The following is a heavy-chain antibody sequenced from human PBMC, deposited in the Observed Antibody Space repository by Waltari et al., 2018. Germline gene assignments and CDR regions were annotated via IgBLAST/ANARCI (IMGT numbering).Heavy chain of an antibody. CDR1: GFTLSAYW. CDR3: ARCLYSGTGIDL. Sequence: EVHLVESGGDLVQPGGSLGVSCTALGFTLSAYWMHWVCRVPGKGLLWVTRVSPDETTTDYADSVKGRFTISRDNGRNMLFLQMNGLRGEDTAAYYCARCLYSGTGIDLWGQGTQVTVSS. D-gene: IGHD5-12*01. V-gene: IGHV3-74*01. CDR2: VSPDETTT. J-gene: IGHJ5*02.